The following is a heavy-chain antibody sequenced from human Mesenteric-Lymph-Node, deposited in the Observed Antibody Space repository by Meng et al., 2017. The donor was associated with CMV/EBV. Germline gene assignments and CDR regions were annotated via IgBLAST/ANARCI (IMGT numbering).Heavy chain of an antibody. CDR2: IYSGGST. Sequence: GGSLRLSCAASGFTVSSNYMSWVRQAPGKGLEWVSVIYSGGSTYYADSVKGRFTISRDNSKNTLYLQMNSLRAEDTAVYYCARGSCTNGVCLDAFDIWGQGTVVTVSS. D-gene: IGHD2-8*01. CDR1: GFTVSSNY. V-gene: IGHV3-53*01. J-gene: IGHJ3*02. CDR3: ARGSCTNGVCLDAFDI.